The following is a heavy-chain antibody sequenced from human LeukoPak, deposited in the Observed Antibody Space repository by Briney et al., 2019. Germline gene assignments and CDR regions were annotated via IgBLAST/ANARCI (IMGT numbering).Heavy chain of an antibody. V-gene: IGHV4-59*01. D-gene: IGHD3-22*01. CDR3: ARASGGYYNNWFDP. CDR1: GGSLCPYY. CDR2: IYYTGST. Sequence: SETLSLICSVWGGSLCPYYWRWIRQPTGKGLEGLGYIYYTGSTNYNPSLKSRVTISVDTSKNQFSLKLSSVTAADTAVYYCARASGGYYNNWFDPWGQGTLVTVSS. J-gene: IGHJ5*02.